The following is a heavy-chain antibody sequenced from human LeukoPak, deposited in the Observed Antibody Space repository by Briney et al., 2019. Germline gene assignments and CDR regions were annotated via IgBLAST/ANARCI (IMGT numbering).Heavy chain of an antibody. J-gene: IGHJ4*02. Sequence: GASVKVSCKASGYTFTSYAMNWVRQAPGQGLEWMGWINTNTGNPTYAQGFTGRFVFSLDTSVSTAYLQISSLKAEDTAVYYCATIYYDILTGNHLDYWGQGTLVTVSS. CDR2: INTNTGNP. CDR1: GYTFTSYA. D-gene: IGHD3-9*01. V-gene: IGHV7-4-1*02. CDR3: ATIYYDILTGNHLDY.